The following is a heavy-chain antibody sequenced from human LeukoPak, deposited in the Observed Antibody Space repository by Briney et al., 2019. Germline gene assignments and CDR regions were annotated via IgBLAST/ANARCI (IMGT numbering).Heavy chain of an antibody. CDR1: GVSISSYY. D-gene: IGHD3-10*01. J-gene: IGHJ6*03. V-gene: IGHV4-4*07. CDR2: IHTSGST. CDR3: ARTRGGGYYYYYMDV. Sequence: KSSETLSLTCTVSGVSISSYYWSWIRQPAGKGLEWIGRIHTSGSTNYNPSLKSRVTISVDTSKNQFSLKLSSVTAADTAVYYCARTRGGGYYYYYMDVWGKGTTVTVSS.